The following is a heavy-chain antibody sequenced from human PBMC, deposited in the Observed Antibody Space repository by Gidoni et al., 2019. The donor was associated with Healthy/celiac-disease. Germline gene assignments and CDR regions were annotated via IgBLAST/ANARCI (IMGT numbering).Heavy chain of an antibody. J-gene: IGHJ3*02. CDR1: GFTFSNAW. Sequence: AASGFTFSNAWMSWVRQAPGKGLEWVGRIKRKTDGGTTDYAAPVKGRFTISRDDSKNTLYLQMNSLKTEDTAVYYCTTLMTTVVTPSGDAFDIWGQGTMVTVSS. CDR2: IKRKTDGGTT. CDR3: TTLMTTVVTPSGDAFDI. D-gene: IGHD4-17*01. V-gene: IGHV3-15*01.